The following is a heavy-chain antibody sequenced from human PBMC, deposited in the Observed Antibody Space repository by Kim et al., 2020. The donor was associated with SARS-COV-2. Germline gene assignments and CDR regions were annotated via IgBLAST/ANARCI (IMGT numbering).Heavy chain of an antibody. Sequence: GGSLRLSCAASGFTFDDYAMHWVRQAPGKGLEWVSGISWNSGSIGYADSVKGRFTISRDNAKNSLYLQMNSLRAEDTALYYCAKVLVSGSYYGTFDYWGQGTLVTVSS. D-gene: IGHD1-26*01. CDR3: AKVLVSGSYYGTFDY. CDR2: ISWNSGSI. V-gene: IGHV3-9*01. CDR1: GFTFDDYA. J-gene: IGHJ4*02.